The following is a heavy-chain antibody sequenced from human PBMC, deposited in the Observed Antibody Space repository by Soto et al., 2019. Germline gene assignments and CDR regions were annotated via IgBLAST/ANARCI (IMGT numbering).Heavy chain of an antibody. J-gene: IGHJ4*02. Sequence: GESLKISCKGSGYSFASYWISWVRQMPGKGLEWMGRIDPRDSYTNYSPSFRGHVTISGDKSISTAYLQWSSLKASDTAIYYCARESGYSSAWYDYFDNWGQGTPVTVSS. CDR3: ARESGYSSAWYDYFDN. CDR1: GYSFASYW. D-gene: IGHD6-19*01. V-gene: IGHV5-10-1*01. CDR2: IDPRDSYT.